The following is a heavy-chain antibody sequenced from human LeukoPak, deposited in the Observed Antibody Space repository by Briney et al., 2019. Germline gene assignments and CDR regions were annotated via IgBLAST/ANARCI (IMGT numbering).Heavy chain of an antibody. CDR1: GFTFSDSW. V-gene: IGHV3-74*01. Sequence: PGGSLRLSCTGSGFTFSDSWIHWVRQAPGKGLVWVSRTNGDGSTTNYADSVKGRFTISRDNAQDTLYLQMNTLRAEDTAVYYCATAGNYRFDYWGQGTLVTVSS. D-gene: IGHD3-10*01. J-gene: IGHJ4*02. CDR3: ATAGNYRFDY. CDR2: TNGDGSTT.